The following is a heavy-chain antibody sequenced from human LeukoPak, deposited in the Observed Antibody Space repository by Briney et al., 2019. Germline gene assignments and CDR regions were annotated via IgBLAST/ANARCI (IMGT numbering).Heavy chain of an antibody. CDR3: ARGRFSDNGVFDY. V-gene: IGHV3-7*01. CDR2: IKQDGSEM. CDR1: GFSFSTHW. Sequence: GGSLRLSCVASGFSFSTHWMNWVRQAPGKGREWMANIKQDGSEMYYLDSLKGRFTISRDNAKNSVFPQLGSLRAEDTALYYCARGRFSDNGVFDYWGQGALVIVSS. J-gene: IGHJ4*02. D-gene: IGHD1-14*01.